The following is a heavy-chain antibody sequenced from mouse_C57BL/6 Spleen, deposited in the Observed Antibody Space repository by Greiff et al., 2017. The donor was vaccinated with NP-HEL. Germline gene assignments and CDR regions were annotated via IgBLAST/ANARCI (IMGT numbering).Heavy chain of an antibody. Sequence: VQLQQSGAELVKPGASVKISCKASGYAFSSYWMNWVKQRPGKGLEWIGQIYPGDGDTKYNGKFKGKATLTADKSSSTAYMQLSSLTSEDSAVYFCARLPYYGSSYWYFDVWGTGTTVTVSS. V-gene: IGHV1-80*01. J-gene: IGHJ1*03. CDR3: ARLPYYGSSYWYFDV. D-gene: IGHD1-1*01. CDR1: GYAFSSYW. CDR2: IYPGDGDT.